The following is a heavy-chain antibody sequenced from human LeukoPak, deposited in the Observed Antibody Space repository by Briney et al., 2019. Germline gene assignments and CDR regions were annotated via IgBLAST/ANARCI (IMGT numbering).Heavy chain of an antibody. J-gene: IGHJ4*02. CDR2: IHTSGST. CDR3: AKMGEQGGIDY. CDR1: GASISSYY. Sequence: SETLSLTCTVSGASISSYYWSWIRQPAGKGLEWIGRIHTSGSTNYNPALKSRVTMSVDTSKNQFSLKLSSVTAADTAVYYCAKMGEQGGIDYWGQGTLVTVSS. V-gene: IGHV4-4*07. D-gene: IGHD3-16*01.